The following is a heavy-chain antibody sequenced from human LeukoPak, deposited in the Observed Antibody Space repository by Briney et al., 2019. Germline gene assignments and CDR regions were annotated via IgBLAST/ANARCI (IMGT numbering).Heavy chain of an antibody. CDR3: ARGSKFSGYGI. CDR1: GGSFSVYY. J-gene: IGHJ3*02. V-gene: IGHV4-34*01. CDR2: INHRGST. Sequence: ASETLSLTSAVHGGSFSVYYWSWIRQPPGKGLEWIGEINHRGSTNYNPSLKSRVTISVDTSKNQFSLKLSSVTAADTAVYYSARGSKFSGYGIWGQGTMVTVSS. D-gene: IGHD5-12*01.